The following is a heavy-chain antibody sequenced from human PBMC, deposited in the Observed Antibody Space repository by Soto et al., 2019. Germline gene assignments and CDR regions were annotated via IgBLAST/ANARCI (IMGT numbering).Heavy chain of an antibody. J-gene: IGHJ3*02. CDR1: GGSISSSSYY. V-gene: IGHV4-39*01. CDR2: IYYSGST. CDR3: ARGAFRQQLALDAFDI. Sequence: SETLSLTCTVSGGSISSSSYYWGWIRQPPGKGLEWIGSIYYSGSTYYNPSLKSRVTISVDTSKNKFSLKLSSVTAADTAVYYCARGAFRQQLALDAFDIWGQGTMVTVSS. D-gene: IGHD6-13*01.